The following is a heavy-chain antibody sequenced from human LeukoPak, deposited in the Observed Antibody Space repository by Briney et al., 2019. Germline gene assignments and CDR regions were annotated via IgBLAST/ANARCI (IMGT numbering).Heavy chain of an antibody. CDR3: ARAGCYYDSSGYGPDY. Sequence: PGGSLRLSCAASGSTFSSYSMNWVRQAPGKGLEWVSSISSSSSYIYYADSVKGRFTISRDNAKNSLYLQMNSLRAEDTAVYYCARAGCYYDSSGYGPDYWGQGTLVTVSS. CDR1: GSTFSSYS. D-gene: IGHD3-22*01. V-gene: IGHV3-21*01. J-gene: IGHJ4*02. CDR2: ISSSSSYI.